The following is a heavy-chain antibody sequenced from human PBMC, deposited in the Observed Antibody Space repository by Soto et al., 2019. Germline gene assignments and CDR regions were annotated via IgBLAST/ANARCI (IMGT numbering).Heavy chain of an antibody. J-gene: IGHJ4*02. D-gene: IGHD6-19*01. V-gene: IGHV3-74*01. Sequence: EVQLVESGGGLVQPGGSLRLSCAASGFTFSDHWMHWVRQVPGKGLVWVARINSDGSTTTYADSVKGRFTISRANARNTLYLQMDSLKAGDPALYYCARGYSSGPDYWGQGTLVTVSS. CDR1: GFTFSDHW. CDR3: ARGYSSGPDY. CDR2: INSDGSTT.